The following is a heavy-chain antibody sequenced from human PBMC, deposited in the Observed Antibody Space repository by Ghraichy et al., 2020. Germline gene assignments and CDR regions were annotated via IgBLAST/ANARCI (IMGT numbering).Heavy chain of an antibody. V-gene: IGHV2-5*02. CDR3: AHHRRASNRYYRGRFDY. Sequence: SGPTLVKPTQTLTLTCTFSGFSLDTVGVGVGWIRQPPGKALEWLTIIYWDDDKFYSPSLKTRLTITKDTSRNQVVLTMTNMGPVDTGAYYCAHHRRASNRYYRGRFDYWCLLTLVGDSP. D-gene: IGHD4-23*01. CDR1: GFSLDTVGVG. CDR2: IYWDDDK. J-gene: IGHJ4*01.